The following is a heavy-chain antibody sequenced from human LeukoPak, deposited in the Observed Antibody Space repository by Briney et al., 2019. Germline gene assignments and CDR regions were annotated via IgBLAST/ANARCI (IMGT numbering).Heavy chain of an antibody. Sequence: PSETLSLTCAVYSGSLSGYYWSWIRQPPGKGLEWIGEINHRGSTNYNPSLRSRVNISIDKSKNQFSLKLSSVTAADTAVYYCARGRVVVQRPWFDPWGQGTLVTVSS. CDR1: SGSLSGYY. D-gene: IGHD3-22*01. V-gene: IGHV4-34*01. J-gene: IGHJ5*02. CDR3: ARGRVVVQRPWFDP. CDR2: INHRGST.